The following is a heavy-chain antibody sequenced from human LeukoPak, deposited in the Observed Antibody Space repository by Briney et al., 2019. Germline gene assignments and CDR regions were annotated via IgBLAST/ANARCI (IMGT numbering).Heavy chain of an antibody. V-gene: IGHV4-34*01. CDR3: ASGMIPFQY. J-gene: IGHJ1*01. D-gene: IGHD3-22*01. CDR1: GGSLSGYY. CDR2: INHSGST. Sequence: SETLSLTCAVYGGSLSGYYWSWIRQPPGKGLEWIGEINHSGSTNYNPSLKSRVTISVDTSKNQFSLEVTSVTAADTAVYYCASGMIPFQYWGQGTLVIVSS.